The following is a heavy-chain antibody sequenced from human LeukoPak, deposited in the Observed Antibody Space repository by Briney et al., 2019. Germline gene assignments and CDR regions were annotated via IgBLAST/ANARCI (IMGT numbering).Heavy chain of an antibody. Sequence: GGSLRLSCAASGFTFSSYSMNWVRQAPGKGLEWVALISYDGSSKYYADSVKGRFTISRDNSKNTLYLQMNSLRAEDTAVYYCAKAEWQQLVLDYWGQGTLVTVSS. D-gene: IGHD6-13*01. J-gene: IGHJ4*02. CDR2: ISYDGSSK. V-gene: IGHV3-30*18. CDR3: AKAEWQQLVLDY. CDR1: GFTFSSYS.